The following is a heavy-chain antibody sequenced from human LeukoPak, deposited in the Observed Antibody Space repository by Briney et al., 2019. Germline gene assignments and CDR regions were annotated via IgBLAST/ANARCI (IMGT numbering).Heavy chain of an antibody. D-gene: IGHD6-13*01. CDR3: AREDSTNYYYYGMDV. J-gene: IGHJ6*02. Sequence: GGSLRLSCAASGFTLGTYWMSWVRQAPGKGLEWVANIKQDGSEKYYVDPVKGRFTISRDNAKNSLYLQMNSLRAEDMAVYYCAREDSTNYYYYGMDVWGQGTTVTVSS. CDR2: IKQDGSEK. V-gene: IGHV3-7*03. CDR1: GFTLGTYW.